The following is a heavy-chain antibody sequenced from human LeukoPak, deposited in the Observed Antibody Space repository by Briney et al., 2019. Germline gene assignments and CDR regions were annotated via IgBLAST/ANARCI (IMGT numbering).Heavy chain of an antibody. V-gene: IGHV3-33*01. D-gene: IGHD6-19*01. CDR2: IWYDGSNK. CDR1: GFTFSSYG. J-gene: IGHJ4*02. Sequence: GRSLRLSCAASGFTFSSYGMHWVRQAPGKGLEWVAVIWYDGSNKHYADSVKGRFTISRDNSKNTLYLQMNSLRAEDTAVYYCARDTRRDQYSSGWFDYWGQGTLVTVSS. CDR3: ARDTRRDQYSSGWFDY.